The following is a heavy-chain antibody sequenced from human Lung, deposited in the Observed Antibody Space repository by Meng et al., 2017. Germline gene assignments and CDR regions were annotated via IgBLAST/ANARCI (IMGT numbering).Heavy chain of an antibody. J-gene: IGHJ5*02. CDR2: IYHSGRT. D-gene: IGHD3-3*01. CDR3: VRGGQDQAYYDFWSGPFDP. Sequence: QGKVHGSAPGLWKPAGPLSLPCAVFGGPIRSGNWWSWVRQSPGKGLEWIGEIYHSGRTNSNPSLESRVTISLDKSQNHFSLKVKSVTAADTAVYYCVRGGQDQAYYDFWSGPFDPWGQGTLVTVSS. V-gene: IGHV4-4*02. CDR1: GGPIRSGNW.